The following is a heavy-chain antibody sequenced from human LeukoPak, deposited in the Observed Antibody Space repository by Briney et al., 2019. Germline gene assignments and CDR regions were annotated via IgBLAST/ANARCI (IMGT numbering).Heavy chain of an antibody. CDR3: ARGGYYYDSSGYI. CDR1: GFTFRSYW. V-gene: IGHV3-74*01. J-gene: IGHJ4*02. D-gene: IGHD3-22*01. Sequence: GGSLRLSCAASGFTFRSYWMHWVRHAPGTGLVWVSRINSDGSSTSYADSVKGRFTISRDNAKNTLYLQMNSLRAEDTAVYYCARGGYYYDSSGYIWGQGTLVTVSS. CDR2: INSDGSST.